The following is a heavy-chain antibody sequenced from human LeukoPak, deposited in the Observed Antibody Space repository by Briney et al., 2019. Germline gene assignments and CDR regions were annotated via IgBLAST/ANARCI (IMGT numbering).Heavy chain of an antibody. CDR3: ARKRGWFGELLSEYYFDY. V-gene: IGHV4-39*01. CDR1: GCSISSSSYY. CDR2: IYYSGRT. Sequence: SETLSLTCTVSGCSISSSSYYWGWIGPPPGKGLEWIGSIYYSGRTYYNPSLKSRATISVDTSKNQFSLKLSSVTAADTAVYYCARKRGWFGELLSEYYFDYWGQGTLVTVSS. J-gene: IGHJ4*02. D-gene: IGHD3-10*01.